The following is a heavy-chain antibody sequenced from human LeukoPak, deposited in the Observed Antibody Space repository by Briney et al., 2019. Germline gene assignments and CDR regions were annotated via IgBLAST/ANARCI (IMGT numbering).Heavy chain of an antibody. V-gene: IGHV3-48*01. J-gene: IGHJ6*03. CDR2: ISSSGNSK. Sequence: GGSLRLSCAASAFSFSSYGMNWVRQAPGKGLEWISYISSSGNSKYYADSVKGRFTVSRDNVWKSLYLQMDSLRAEDTAVYYCARRITISGVEYYMDVWGKGTTVTVSS. CDR3: ARRITISGVEYYMDV. CDR1: AFSFSSYG. D-gene: IGHD3-3*01.